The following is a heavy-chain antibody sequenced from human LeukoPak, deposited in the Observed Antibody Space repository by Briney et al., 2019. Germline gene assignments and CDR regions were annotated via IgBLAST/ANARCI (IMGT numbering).Heavy chain of an antibody. CDR3: ARFPEWLLLPFGYYYGMDV. CDR2: MNQDGSEK. D-gene: IGHD3-3*01. V-gene: IGHV3-7*01. CDR1: GFTFSSYW. J-gene: IGHJ6*02. Sequence: GGSLRLSCAASGFTFSSYWMTWVRQAPGKGLEWVANMNQDGSEKYYVDSVKGRFTISRDNAKNTLYLQMNSLRAEDTAVYYCARFPEWLLLPFGYYYGMDVWGQGTTVTVSS.